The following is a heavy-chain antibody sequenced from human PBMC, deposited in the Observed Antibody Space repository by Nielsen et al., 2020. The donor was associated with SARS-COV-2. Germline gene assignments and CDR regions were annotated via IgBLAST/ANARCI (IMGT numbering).Heavy chain of an antibody. CDR2: ISFDGSNT. CDR1: GFTFSDFA. D-gene: IGHD3-16*02. V-gene: IGHV3-30-3*01. Sequence: GGSLRLSCAASGFTFSDFAFHWVRQAPGKGLEWVAGISFDGSNTYYADSVKGRLTISRDNSKDTLYLQMSSLRAEDTAVYYCARGLPITPRVIFYWGQGTLLTVSS. J-gene: IGHJ4*02. CDR3: ARGLPITPRVIFY.